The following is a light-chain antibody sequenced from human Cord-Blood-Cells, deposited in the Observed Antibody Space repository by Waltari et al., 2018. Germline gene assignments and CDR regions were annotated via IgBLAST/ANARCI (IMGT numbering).Light chain of an antibody. CDR1: QSISSW. V-gene: IGKV1-5*03. CDR2: KAS. Sequence: DIQMTQSPSTLSASVGDRVTITCRASQSISSWLDWYQQKPGKAPKRLIYKASSLESGVPSRFSGSGSGTEFTRTISSLQPDDFATYYCQQYNSYPWTFGQGTKVEIK. CDR3: QQYNSYPWT. J-gene: IGKJ1*01.